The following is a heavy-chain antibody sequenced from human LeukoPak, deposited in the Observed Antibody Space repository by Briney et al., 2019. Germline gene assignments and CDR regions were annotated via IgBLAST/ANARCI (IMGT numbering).Heavy chain of an antibody. CDR1: GDSVSSNSAA. J-gene: IGHJ6*02. CDR3: ANGYDSSGYIYYYGMDV. D-gene: IGHD3-22*01. Sequence: SQTLSLTCAISGDSVSSNSAAWNWIRQSPSRGLEWLGRTYYRSKWYNDYAVSVKSRITINPDTSKNQFSLQLNSVTPEDTAVYYCANGYDSSGYIYYYGMDVWGQGTTVTVSS. V-gene: IGHV6-1*01. CDR2: TYYRSKWYN.